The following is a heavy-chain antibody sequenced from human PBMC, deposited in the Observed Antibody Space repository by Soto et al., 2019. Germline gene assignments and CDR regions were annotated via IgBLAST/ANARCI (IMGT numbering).Heavy chain of an antibody. J-gene: IGHJ6*02. CDR3: ARHPPRVTMVRGATLRYYYGMDV. CDR1: AYSFTTYW. D-gene: IGHD3-10*01. CDR2: IYPGDSDT. V-gene: IGHV5-51*01. Sequence: GASLKISCKGSAYSFTTYWIGWVRQMPGKGLAWMGTIYPGDSDTRYSPYFQAQVAIPADKSISTAYLQWSSLKASGTAIYYCARHPPRVTMVRGATLRYYYGMDVWGQGTTFTVAS.